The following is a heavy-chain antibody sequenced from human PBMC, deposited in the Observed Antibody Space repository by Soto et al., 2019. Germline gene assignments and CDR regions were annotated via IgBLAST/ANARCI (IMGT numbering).Heavy chain of an antibody. Sequence: QVHLVQSGAEVKKPGASVRLSCEASGYNFTNYDINWVRQASGQGLEWMGWMSPSSGYTGFAQTFQGRVTMTRDTSINTAYLELTGLTSDDTAVYYCARGPTESPTRDYWGQGTLVTVSS. J-gene: IGHJ4*02. CDR2: MSPSSGYT. D-gene: IGHD2-21*02. CDR1: GYNFTNYD. CDR3: ARGPTESPTRDY. V-gene: IGHV1-8*01.